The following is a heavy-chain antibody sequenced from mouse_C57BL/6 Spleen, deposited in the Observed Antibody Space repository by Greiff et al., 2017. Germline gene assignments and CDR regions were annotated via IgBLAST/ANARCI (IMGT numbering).Heavy chain of an antibody. J-gene: IGHJ4*01. CDR2: IDPSDSYT. Sequence: PGQGLEWIGEIDPSDSYTNYNQKFKGKATLTVDTSSSTAYMQLSSLTSEDSAVYYCARRGSSPDYYAMDYWGQGTSVTVSS. D-gene: IGHD1-1*01. CDR3: ARRGSSPDYYAMDY. V-gene: IGHV1-50*01.